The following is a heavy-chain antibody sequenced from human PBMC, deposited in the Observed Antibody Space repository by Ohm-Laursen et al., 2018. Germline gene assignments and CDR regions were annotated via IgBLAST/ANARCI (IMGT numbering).Heavy chain of an antibody. CDR1: GFSFSSYE. V-gene: IGHV3-48*03. CDR3: VRESYDSSGYNPLDY. D-gene: IGHD3-22*01. CDR2: IDSSGTTI. Sequence: SLRLSCAASGFSFSSYEVNWVRQAPGKGLEWVSYIDSSGTTIYDADSVKGRFTISRDNAKNSLHLQMNSLRVEDTAVYYCVRESYDSSGYNPLDYWGQGTLGTVSS. J-gene: IGHJ4*02.